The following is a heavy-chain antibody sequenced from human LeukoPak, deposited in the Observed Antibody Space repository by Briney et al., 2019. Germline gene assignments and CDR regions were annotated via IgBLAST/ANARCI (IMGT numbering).Heavy chain of an antibody. V-gene: IGHV3-73*01. J-gene: IGHJ6*02. CDR2: IRSKANSYAT. Sequence: PGGSLRLSCAASGFTFSGSAMHWVRQASGKGLEWVGRIRSKANSYATAYAASVKGRFTISRDDSKNTAYLQMNSLKTEDTAVYYCTRRYDSSGYYPTTFYYYGMDVWGQGTTVTVSS. D-gene: IGHD3-22*01. CDR1: GFTFSGSA. CDR3: TRRYDSSGYYPTTFYYYGMDV.